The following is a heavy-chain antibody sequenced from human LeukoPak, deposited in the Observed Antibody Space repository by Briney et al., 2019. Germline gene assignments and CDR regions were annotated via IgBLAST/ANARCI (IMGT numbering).Heavy chain of an antibody. Sequence: SQTLSLTCTVSGGSISSGGYYWSWIRQHPGKGLEWIGYIYYSGSTYYNPSLKSRVTISVDTSKNQFSLKLSSVTAAETAVYYCARGPRGAMIVVVHDPETAKKDDAFDIWGQGTMVTVSS. J-gene: IGHJ3*02. D-gene: IGHD3-22*01. V-gene: IGHV4-31*03. CDR2: IYYSGST. CDR3: ARGPRGAMIVVVHDPETAKKDDAFDI. CDR1: GGSISSGGYY.